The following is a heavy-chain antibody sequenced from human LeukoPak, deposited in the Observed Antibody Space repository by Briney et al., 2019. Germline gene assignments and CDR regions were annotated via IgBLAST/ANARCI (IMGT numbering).Heavy chain of an antibody. V-gene: IGHV3-23*01. CDR1: GFTFSSYA. Sequence: GGSLRLSCAASGFTFSSYAMSWVRQAPGKGLEWVSAISGSGGSTYYADSVKGRFTISRDNSKNTLYLQMNSLRAENTAVYYCAMGGNFGVGSFDYWGQGTLVTVSS. CDR3: AMGGNFGVGSFDY. D-gene: IGHD3-3*01. CDR2: ISGSGGST. J-gene: IGHJ4*02.